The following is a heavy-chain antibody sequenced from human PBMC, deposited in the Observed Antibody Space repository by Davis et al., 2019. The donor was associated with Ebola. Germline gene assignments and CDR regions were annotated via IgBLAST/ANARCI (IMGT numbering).Heavy chain of an antibody. D-gene: IGHD6-6*01. CDR1: GGSISSYYW. J-gene: IGHJ2*01. V-gene: IGHV2-5*08. CDR3: AHRGRPGSSSNWYFDL. CDR2: IYWDDDK. Sequence: TLSLTCTVSGGSISSYYWSWIRQPPGKALEWLALIYWDDDKRYSPSLKSRLTITKDTSKNQVVLTMTNMDPVDTATYYCAHRGRPGSSSNWYFDLWGRGTLVTVSS.